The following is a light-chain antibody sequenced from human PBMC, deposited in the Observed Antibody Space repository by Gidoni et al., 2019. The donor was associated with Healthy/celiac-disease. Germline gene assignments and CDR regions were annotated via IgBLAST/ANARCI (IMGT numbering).Light chain of an antibody. J-gene: IGKJ1*01. CDR1: QSVSSY. Sequence: EIVLTQSPATLSLSPGERATLSCRASQSVSSYLAWYQQKPGQAPRLPIYDASRISGSGSGTDFTLTISSLEPEDFAVYYCQQRSNWTFXQXTKVEIK. CDR3: QQRSNWT. CDR2: DAS. V-gene: IGKV3-11*01.